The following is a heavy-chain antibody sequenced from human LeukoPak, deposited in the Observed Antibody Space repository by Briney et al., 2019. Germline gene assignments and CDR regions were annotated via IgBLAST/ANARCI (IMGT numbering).Heavy chain of an antibody. CDR2: MYYSGNS. CDR3: ASYSNSWYYFDY. D-gene: IGHD6-13*01. J-gene: IGHJ4*02. Sequence: SETLSLTSTVSGGSITSYYWSWIRQPPGKGLEWIGYMYYSGNSYYNPSLKSRVTISVDTSKNQFSLKLSSMTTADTAVYYCASYSNSWYYFDYWGQGTLVTVSS. CDR1: GGSITSYY. V-gene: IGHV4-59*01.